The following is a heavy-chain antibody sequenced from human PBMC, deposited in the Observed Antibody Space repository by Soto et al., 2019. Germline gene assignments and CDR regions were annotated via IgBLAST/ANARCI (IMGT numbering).Heavy chain of an antibody. CDR1: GGSISSYY. CDR3: ARAGRLAAADYYFDY. V-gene: IGHV4-59*01. Sequence: LSLTCTVSGGSISSYYWSWIRQPPGKGLEWIGYIYYSGSTNYNPSLKSRVTISVDTSKNQFSLKLSSVTAADTAVDYCARAGRLAAADYYFDYWGQGTLVSVSS. J-gene: IGHJ4*02. D-gene: IGHD6-13*01. CDR2: IYYSGST.